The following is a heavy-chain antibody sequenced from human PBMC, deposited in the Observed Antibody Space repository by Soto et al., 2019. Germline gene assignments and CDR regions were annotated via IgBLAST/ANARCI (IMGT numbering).Heavy chain of an antibody. J-gene: IGHJ4*02. Sequence: EVQLLESGGGLIQPGGSLRLSCAASGFTFGTYGMGWVRQAPGKGLEWVSTITGGNTYYAASVKGRFTISRDNYKNTLYLQMSSLRAEDTALYYCAKDKEGGGYDSDFDSWGQGTLVTVSS. CDR3: AKDKEGGGYDSDFDS. CDR2: ITGGNT. D-gene: IGHD3-3*01. CDR1: GFTFGTYG. V-gene: IGHV3-23*01.